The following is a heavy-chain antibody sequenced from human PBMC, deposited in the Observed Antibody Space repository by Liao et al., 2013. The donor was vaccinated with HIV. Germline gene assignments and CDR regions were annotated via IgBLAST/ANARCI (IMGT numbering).Heavy chain of an antibody. CDR1: GGSISGSSYY. Sequence: QLQLQESGPGLVKPSETLSLTCTVSGGSISGSSYYWGWIRQPPGKGLEWIGSVYYSGSTYYNPSLKSRVTMSTDTTKNQFSLKLRSVTAADTAVYYCARAQTGGGSFDIWGQGTMVTVSS. CDR2: VYYSGST. V-gene: IGHV4-39*07. D-gene: IGHD3-16*01. CDR3: ARAQTGGGSFDI. J-gene: IGHJ3*02.